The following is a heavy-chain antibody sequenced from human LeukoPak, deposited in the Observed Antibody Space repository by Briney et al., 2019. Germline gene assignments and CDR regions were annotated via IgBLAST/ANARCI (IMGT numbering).Heavy chain of an antibody. J-gene: IGHJ3*02. CDR1: GGSISSYY. CDR2: IYYSGST. CDR3: ARDLAVVTPIAAFDI. V-gene: IGHV4-59*01. D-gene: IGHD4-23*01. Sequence: SETLSLTCTVSGGSISSYYWSWIRQPPGKGLEWIGYIYYSGSTNYNPSLKSRVTISVDTSKNQFSLKLSSVTAADTAVYYCARDLAVVTPIAAFDIWGQGTMVTVSS.